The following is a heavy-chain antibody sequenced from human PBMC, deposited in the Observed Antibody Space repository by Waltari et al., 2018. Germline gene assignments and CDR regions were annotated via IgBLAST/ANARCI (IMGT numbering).Heavy chain of an antibody. J-gene: IGHJ4*02. Sequence: QVQLQQWGAGLLKPSETLSLTCAVYGGSFSGYYWSWIRPPPGKGLEWIGEINHSGSTNYNPSLKSRVTISVDTSKNQFSLKLSSVTAADTAVYYCARGRGYDSSGLPRRSYWGQGTLVTVSS. V-gene: IGHV4-34*01. CDR2: INHSGST. CDR3: ARGRGYDSSGLPRRSY. CDR1: GGSFSGYY. D-gene: IGHD3-22*01.